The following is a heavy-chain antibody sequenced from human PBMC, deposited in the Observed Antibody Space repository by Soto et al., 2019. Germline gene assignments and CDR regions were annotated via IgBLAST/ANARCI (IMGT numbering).Heavy chain of an antibody. CDR3: ARLRMGDFDY. Sequence: SVKVSCKASGGTFSSYAISWVRQAPGQGLEWMGGIIPIFGKANYAQKFQGRVTITEDTSTNTAYMELSSLRSEDTAVYYCARLRMGDFDYWGQGTLVTVSS. D-gene: IGHD5-12*01. CDR2: IIPIFGKA. CDR1: GGTFSSYA. V-gene: IGHV1-69*06. J-gene: IGHJ4*02.